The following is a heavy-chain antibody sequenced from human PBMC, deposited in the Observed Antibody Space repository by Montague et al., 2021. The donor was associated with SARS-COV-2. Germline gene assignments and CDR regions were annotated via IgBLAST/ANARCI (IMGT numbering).Heavy chain of an antibody. CDR3: VRGAEEAPFAIDV. D-gene: IGHD3-10*01. J-gene: IGHJ6*02. Sequence: SETLSLTCIVSGGFISDSYYWSWIRQAPGKGLEWLGSLYRSGSVXSHPSLKSRLSISVDKSKNHFSLRLTSATAAATAVYYCVRGAEEAPFAIDVWGQGTPVTVSS. V-gene: IGHV4-39*02. CDR2: LYRSGSV. CDR1: GGFISDSYY.